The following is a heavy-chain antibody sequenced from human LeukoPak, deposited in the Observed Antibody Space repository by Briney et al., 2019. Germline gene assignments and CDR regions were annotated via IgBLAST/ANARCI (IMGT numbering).Heavy chain of an antibody. Sequence: GGSLRLSCAASGFTVSSTYMSWVRQAPGKGLEWVSVIYKDGKIYYIDSVKGRFTISRDTFKNTLYLQMNSLRVEDTAVYYCASRHCSGGDCYFAGADPFDHWGQGTLVTASS. V-gene: IGHV3-53*01. J-gene: IGHJ4*02. D-gene: IGHD2-21*01. CDR3: ASRHCSGGDCYFAGADPFDH. CDR1: GFTVSSTY. CDR2: IYKDGKI.